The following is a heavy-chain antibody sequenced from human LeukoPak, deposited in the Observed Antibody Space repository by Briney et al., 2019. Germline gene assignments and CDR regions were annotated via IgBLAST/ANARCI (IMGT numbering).Heavy chain of an antibody. D-gene: IGHD5-12*01. J-gene: IGHJ4*02. CDR2: ISYDGKNI. Sequence: GGSLRLSCAASGSSFSNYGFHWVRQAPGKGLDWVSAISYDGKNIHYADSVKGRFTISRGNSRNTVYLQMNSLRVEDTAVYYCAKTYSRESGYDFFFHYWGQGTRVTVSS. CDR1: GSSFSNYG. V-gene: IGHV3-33*06. CDR3: AKTYSRESGYDFFFHY.